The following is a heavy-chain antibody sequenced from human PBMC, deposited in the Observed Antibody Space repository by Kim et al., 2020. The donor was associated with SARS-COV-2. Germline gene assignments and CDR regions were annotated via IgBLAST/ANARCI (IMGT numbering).Heavy chain of an antibody. D-gene: IGHD6-19*01. Sequence: GGSLRLSCAASGFTFSTYEMNWVRQAPGKGLEWVSYISGSGSTIYYADSVRGRFSISRDNAKNSLYLQMNSLRAEDTAVYYCARDSFSVAAEFDYWGQGTLVTVSS. CDR1: GFTFSTYE. J-gene: IGHJ4*02. CDR3: ARDSFSVAAEFDY. CDR2: ISGSGSTI. V-gene: IGHV3-48*03.